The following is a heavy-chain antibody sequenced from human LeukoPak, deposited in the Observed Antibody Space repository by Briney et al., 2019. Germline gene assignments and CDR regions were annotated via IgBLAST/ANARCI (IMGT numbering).Heavy chain of an antibody. Sequence: ASVKLSCKASGFTFSSHYLHWVRQAPGQGLEWMGRINPNSGVTQYTENFQDRVTMTGDTSISTAYMELNGLRAEDTAIYYCARTWIQLFSPGFDLWGQGALVTVCS. V-gene: IGHV1-2*06. CDR1: GFTFSSHY. CDR2: INPNSGVT. CDR3: ARTWIQLFSPGFDL. J-gene: IGHJ4*02. D-gene: IGHD5-18*01.